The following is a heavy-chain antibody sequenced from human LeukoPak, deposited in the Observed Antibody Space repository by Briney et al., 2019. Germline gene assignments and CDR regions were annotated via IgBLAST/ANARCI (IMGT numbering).Heavy chain of an antibody. D-gene: IGHD6-19*01. Sequence: GASVKVSCKASVYTFTRYDLNWVGQATGQGLEWMGWMNPNSGNTGYAHKFQGRVTMTRNTSISTAYTELSSARSEDTAVYYCARAVSGWYNWFDPWGQGTLVTVSS. J-gene: IGHJ5*02. V-gene: IGHV1-8*01. CDR2: MNPNSGNT. CDR3: ARAVSGWYNWFDP. CDR1: VYTFTRYD.